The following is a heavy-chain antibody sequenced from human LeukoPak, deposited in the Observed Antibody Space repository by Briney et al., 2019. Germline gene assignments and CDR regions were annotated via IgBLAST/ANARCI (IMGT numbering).Heavy chain of an antibody. CDR3: ARGFYETFDP. J-gene: IGHJ5*02. Sequence: NPSETLSLSCTVSGGSIISYYWSWIRQPPGKGLEWIGYIYYNGSTKYNPSLRGRGTMSLDTSKNQFYLKLESVTAADTARYYCARGFYETFDPWGQGSVVAVSS. CDR1: GGSIISYY. D-gene: IGHD2/OR15-2a*01. V-gene: IGHV4-59*01. CDR2: IYYNGST.